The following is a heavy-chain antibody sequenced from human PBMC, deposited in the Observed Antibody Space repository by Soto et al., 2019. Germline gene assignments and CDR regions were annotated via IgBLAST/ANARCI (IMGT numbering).Heavy chain of an antibody. CDR2: ISAYNGNT. Sequence: QVQLVQSGAEVKKPGASVKVSCKASGYTFTSYGISWVRQAPGQGLEWMGWISAYNGNTNYAQKLQGRVTMTTDTSMRSAYLERRSLRSYVTSVYYCARTFIPKWELLVHCDYCGQGTLFTLSS. J-gene: IGHJ4*02. D-gene: IGHD1-26*01. CDR3: ARTFIPKWELLVHCDY. CDR1: GYTFTSYG. V-gene: IGHV1-18*01.